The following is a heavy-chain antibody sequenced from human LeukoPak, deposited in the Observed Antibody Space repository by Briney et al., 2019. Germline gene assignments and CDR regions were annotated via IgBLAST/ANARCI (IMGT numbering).Heavy chain of an antibody. CDR1: GGSFSGYY. J-gene: IGHJ6*03. CDR3: ARDSSGWANYYYYYMDV. V-gene: IGHV4-59*10. CDR2: IYTSGST. Sequence: PSETLSLTCAVYGGSFSGYYWSWIRQPAGKGLEWIGRIYTSGSTNYNPSLKSRVTMSVDTSKNQFSLKLSSVTAADTAVYYCARDSSGWANYYYYYMDVWGKGTTVTISS. D-gene: IGHD6-19*01.